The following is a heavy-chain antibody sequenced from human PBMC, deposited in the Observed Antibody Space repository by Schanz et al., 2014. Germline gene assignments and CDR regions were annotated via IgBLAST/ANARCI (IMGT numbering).Heavy chain of an antibody. J-gene: IGHJ3*02. CDR3: ARVALPGYSSPRDAFDI. V-gene: IGHV3-7*01. CDR1: GFTFSSYA. Sequence: EVQLLESGGGLVQPGGSLRLSCAASGFTFSSYAMSWVRQAPGKGLEWVANIKRDGSEKNYLDSVKGRFTISRDNAKNSLYLQMNGLRAEDTAVYYCARVALPGYSSPRDAFDIWGQGTMVTVSS. D-gene: IGHD5-18*01. CDR2: IKRDGSEK.